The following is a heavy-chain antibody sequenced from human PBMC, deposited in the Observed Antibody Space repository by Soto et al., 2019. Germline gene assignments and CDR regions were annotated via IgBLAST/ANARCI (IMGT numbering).Heavy chain of an antibody. D-gene: IGHD6-19*01. J-gene: IGHJ6*02. CDR1: GFTFSSYG. CDR3: AKGYEISPPIASGWYSNYYYGMDV. CDR2: ISYDGSNK. Sequence: GGSLRLSCAASGFTFSSYGMHWVRQAPGKGLEWVAVISYDGSNKYYADSVKGRFTISRDNSKNTLYLQMNSLRAEDTAVYYCAKGYEISPPIASGWYSNYYYGMDVWGQGTTVTVSS. V-gene: IGHV3-30*18.